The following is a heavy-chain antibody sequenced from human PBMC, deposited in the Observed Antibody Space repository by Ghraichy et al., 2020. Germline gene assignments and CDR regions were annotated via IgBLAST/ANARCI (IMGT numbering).Heavy chain of an antibody. CDR3: AKAGLDRSGYPNYYYYYGMDV. D-gene: IGHD3-22*01. V-gene: IGHV3-30*18. CDR2: ISYDGSNK. J-gene: IGHJ6*02. Sequence: GGSLRLSCAASGFTFSSYGMHWVRQAPGKGLEWVAVISYDGSNKYYADSVKGRFTISRDNSKNTLYLQMNSLRAEDTAVYYCAKAGLDRSGYPNYYYYYGMDVWGQGTTVTVSS. CDR1: GFTFSSYG.